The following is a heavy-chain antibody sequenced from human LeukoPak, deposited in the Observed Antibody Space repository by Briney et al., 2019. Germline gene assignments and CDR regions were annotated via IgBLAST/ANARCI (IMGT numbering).Heavy chain of an antibody. V-gene: IGHV3-53*01. Sequence: PGGSLRLSCAASGLTVSSNSMSWVRQAPGKGLEWVSFIYSGGSTYYADSVKGRLTISRDNSKNTLYLQMNSLRADDTAVYYCAKAPVTTCSGAYCYPFDYWSQGTLVTVSS. J-gene: IGHJ4*02. CDR2: IYSGGST. CDR1: GLTVSSNS. CDR3: AKAPVTTCSGAYCYPFDY. D-gene: IGHD2-15*01.